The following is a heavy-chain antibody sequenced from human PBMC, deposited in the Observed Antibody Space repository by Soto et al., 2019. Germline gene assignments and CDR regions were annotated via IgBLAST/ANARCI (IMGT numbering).Heavy chain of an antibody. Sequence: VQLVESGGGLVQPGGSLRLSCAASGFTFSSYSMNWVRQAPGKGLEWVSYISSSSSTIYYADSVKGRFTISRDNAKNSLYLQMNSLRAEDTAVYYCARVGGGDSGPSYYFDYWGQGTLVTVSS. J-gene: IGHJ4*02. V-gene: IGHV3-48*01. CDR2: ISSSSSTI. CDR3: ARVGGGDSGPSYYFDY. D-gene: IGHD6-19*01. CDR1: GFTFSSYS.